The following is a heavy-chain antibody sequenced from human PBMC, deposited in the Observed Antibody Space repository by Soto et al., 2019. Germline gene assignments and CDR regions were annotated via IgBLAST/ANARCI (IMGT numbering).Heavy chain of an antibody. Sequence: GGSLRLSCAASGFTFSNYSINWVRQAPGKGLEWVSYISRSSSTIYYADSVKGRFTISRDNAQSSLYLLMNSLRDEDTAVYYCARAGTGSWSYYYYFYGMDVWGQGTTVTGSS. CDR1: GFTFSNYS. CDR2: ISRSSSTI. CDR3: ARAGTGSWSYYYYFYGMDV. D-gene: IGHD3-10*01. J-gene: IGHJ6*02. V-gene: IGHV3-48*02.